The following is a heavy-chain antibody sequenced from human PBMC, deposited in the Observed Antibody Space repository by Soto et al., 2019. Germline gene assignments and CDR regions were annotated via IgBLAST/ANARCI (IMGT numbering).Heavy chain of an antibody. CDR3: ARARMVRGIIYYYGMDV. J-gene: IGHJ6*02. Sequence: QVQLQESGPGLVKSSQTLSLTCTVSGGSISSDGNYWSWIRQHPGKGLEWIGYIYYSGSTNYNPSLKSRVTIAVDTSKNQFSLKLNSVTAADTAVYHCARARMVRGIIYYYGMDVWGQGTTVTVSS. CDR1: GGSISSDGNY. D-gene: IGHD3-10*01. V-gene: IGHV4-31*03. CDR2: IYYSGST.